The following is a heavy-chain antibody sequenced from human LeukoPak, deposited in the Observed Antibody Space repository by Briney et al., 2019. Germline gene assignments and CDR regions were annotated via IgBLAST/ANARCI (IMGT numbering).Heavy chain of an antibody. Sequence: PSETLSLTCAVYGGSFSGYYWSWIRQPPGKGLEWIGGINHSGSTNYNPSLKSRVTISVDTSKNQFSLKLSSVTAADTAVYCCAPDRRDGYNMSWGQGTLVTVSS. CDR3: APDRRDGYNMS. J-gene: IGHJ4*02. CDR2: INHSGST. CDR1: GGSFSGYY. V-gene: IGHV4-34*01. D-gene: IGHD5-24*01.